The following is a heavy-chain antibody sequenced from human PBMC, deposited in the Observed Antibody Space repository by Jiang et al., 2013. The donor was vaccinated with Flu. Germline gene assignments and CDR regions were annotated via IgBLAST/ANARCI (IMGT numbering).Heavy chain of an antibody. CDR3: ARFAGAAYFQF. Sequence: SLKISCKGSGYSFSNYWIGWVRQMPGKGLEWMGVVYPDDSQTRYSPSFQGQVTISADKSISTAYLQWSSLRASDTAMYYCARFAGAAYFQFWGQGTLVTVSS. D-gene: IGHD3-10*01. CDR2: VYPDDSQT. J-gene: IGHJ4*02. V-gene: IGHV5-51*01. CDR1: GYSFSNYW.